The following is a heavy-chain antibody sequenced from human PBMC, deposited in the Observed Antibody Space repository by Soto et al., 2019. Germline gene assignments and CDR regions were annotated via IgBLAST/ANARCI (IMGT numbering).Heavy chain of an antibody. CDR1: GFTFSSYA. Sequence: GGSLRLSCAASGFTFSSYAMHWVRQAPGKGLEWVAVISYDGSNKYYADSVKGRFTISRDNSKNTLYLQMNSLRAEDTAVYYCARSHIAVAGTPSNYWGQGTLVTVSS. V-gene: IGHV3-30-3*01. CDR3: ARSHIAVAGTPSNY. D-gene: IGHD6-19*01. J-gene: IGHJ4*02. CDR2: ISYDGSNK.